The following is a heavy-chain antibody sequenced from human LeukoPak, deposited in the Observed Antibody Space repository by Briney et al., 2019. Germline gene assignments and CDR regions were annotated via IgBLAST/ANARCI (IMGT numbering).Heavy chain of an antibody. D-gene: IGHD1-26*01. Sequence: GASLKISCKGSGSIFTSYWIGWVRQMPGKGLKWMGIIYPGDSDARYSPSFQGQVTISADKSISTAYLQWSSLKASDTAMYYCARRRDLYSGSYYPFDYWGQGTLVTVSS. CDR2: IYPGDSDA. J-gene: IGHJ4*02. CDR3: ARRRDLYSGSYYPFDY. CDR1: GSIFTSYW. V-gene: IGHV5-51*01.